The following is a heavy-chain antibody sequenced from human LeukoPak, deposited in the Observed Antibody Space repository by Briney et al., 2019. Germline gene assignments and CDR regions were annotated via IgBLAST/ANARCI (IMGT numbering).Heavy chain of an antibody. J-gene: IGHJ5*02. CDR2: IRSKANSYAT. Sequence: GGSLRLSCAASGFTFSGSAMHWVRQASGKGLEWVGRIRSKANSYATAYAASVKGRFTISRDDSKNTAYLQMNSLKTEDTAVYYCTRHHLDGYTEAWFDPWGQGTLVTVSS. D-gene: IGHD5-24*01. CDR1: GFTFSGSA. V-gene: IGHV3-73*01. CDR3: TRHHLDGYTEAWFDP.